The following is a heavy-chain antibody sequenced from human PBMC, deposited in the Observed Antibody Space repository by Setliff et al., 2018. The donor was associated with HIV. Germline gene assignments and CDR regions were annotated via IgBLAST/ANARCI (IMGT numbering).Heavy chain of an antibody. CDR2: IYHSGST. D-gene: IGHD2-21*01. Sequence: TSETLSLTCAVSGYSISSGYYRGWIRQPPGKGLEWIGTIYHSGSTYYNPSLKSRVTISVDTSKNQFSLRLSSVTAADSAVYYCARRRETIVVVIGIPNWYFDLWGRGTLVTVSS. J-gene: IGHJ2*01. CDR3: ARRRETIVVVIGIPNWYFDL. V-gene: IGHV4-38-2*01. CDR1: GYSISSGYY.